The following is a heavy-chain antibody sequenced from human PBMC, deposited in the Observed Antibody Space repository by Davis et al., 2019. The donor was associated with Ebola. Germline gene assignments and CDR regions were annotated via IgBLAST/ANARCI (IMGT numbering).Heavy chain of an antibody. J-gene: IGHJ3*02. CDR2: ISYTGST. V-gene: IGHV4-61*08. CDR3: ARDGYSSGWYSSMAFDI. CDR1: GGSISSGAYY. Sequence: SETLSLTCAVSGGSISSGAYYWSWIRQHPGKGLEWIGYISYTGSTNYNPSLKSRVTISVDTSKNQVSLKLSSVTAADTAVYYCARDGYSSGWYSSMAFDIWGQGTMVTVSS. D-gene: IGHD6-19*01.